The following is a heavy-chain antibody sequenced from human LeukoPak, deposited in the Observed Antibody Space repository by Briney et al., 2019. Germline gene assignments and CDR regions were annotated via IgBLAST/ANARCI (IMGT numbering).Heavy chain of an antibody. D-gene: IGHD6-6*01. V-gene: IGHV3-30*18. CDR3: AKESAARPQKGAFDI. J-gene: IGHJ3*02. CDR2: IPYDGSNK. CDR1: GFTFSSYG. Sequence: GGSLSLSRAASGFTFSSYGMHWVRQAPGKGLEWVAAIPYDGSNKYYADSVKGRFTLSRDNSKNTLYLQMHSLRAEDTAVYYCAKESAARPQKGAFDIWGQGTMVTVSS.